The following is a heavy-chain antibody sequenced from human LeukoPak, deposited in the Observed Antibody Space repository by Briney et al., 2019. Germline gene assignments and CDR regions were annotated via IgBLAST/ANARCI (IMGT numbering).Heavy chain of an antibody. CDR3: ARGDSYGQLDY. J-gene: IGHJ4*02. D-gene: IGHD5-18*01. CDR1: GYTFTGYY. V-gene: IGHV1-8*02. CDR2: MNPNSGNT. Sequence: ASVKVSCKASGYTFTGYYMHWVRQAPGQGLEWMGWMNPNSGNTGYAQKFQGRVTMTRNTSISTAYMELSSLRSEDTAVYYCARGDSYGQLDYWGQGTLVTVSS.